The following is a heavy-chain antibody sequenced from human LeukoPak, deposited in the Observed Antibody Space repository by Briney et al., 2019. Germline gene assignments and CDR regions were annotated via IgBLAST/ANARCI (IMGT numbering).Heavy chain of an antibody. Sequence: MSSETLSLTCAVYGGSFSGYYWSWIRQPPGKGLEWIGEINHSGSTNYNPSLKSRVTISVDTSKNQFSLRLTSVTAADTAVYYCARGRVTMRVRGGYAFDLWGQGTMVSVSS. CDR2: INHSGST. V-gene: IGHV4-34*01. CDR1: GGSFSGYY. D-gene: IGHD3-22*01. J-gene: IGHJ3*01. CDR3: ARGRVTMRVRGGYAFDL.